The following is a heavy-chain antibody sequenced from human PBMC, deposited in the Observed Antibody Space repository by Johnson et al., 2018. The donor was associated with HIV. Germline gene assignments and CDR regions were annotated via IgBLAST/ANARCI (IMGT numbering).Heavy chain of an antibody. V-gene: IGHV3-64*01. J-gene: IGHJ3*02. CDR3: AKIKGSSDAFDI. D-gene: IGHD6-6*01. Sequence: RQAPGRGLEYVSAISSNGGSTYYANSVKGRFTISRDNSKNTLYLQMGSLRAEDMAVYYCAKIKGSSDAFDIWGQGTMVTVSS. CDR2: ISSNGGST.